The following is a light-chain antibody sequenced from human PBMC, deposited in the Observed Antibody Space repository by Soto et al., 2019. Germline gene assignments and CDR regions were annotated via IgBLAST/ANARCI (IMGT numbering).Light chain of an antibody. CDR1: QSVGSNY. J-gene: IGKJ2*01. V-gene: IGKV3-20*01. Sequence: EIALTQSPGTLSLPPGERATLSCSASQSVGSNYLAWYQQKPGQAPRLLIYGAYIRAAGTPDRFSGSGSGTDFTLTVSRLEAADFAVNYCQQYGSSEYTVGQGTKLEIK. CDR2: GAY. CDR3: QQYGSSEYT.